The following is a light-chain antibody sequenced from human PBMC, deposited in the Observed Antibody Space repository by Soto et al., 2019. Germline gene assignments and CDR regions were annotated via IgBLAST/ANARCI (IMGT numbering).Light chain of an antibody. Sequence: DIVMTPSPLSLPVTPGAPASISCRSSQSLLHSNGFHYLGWYLQKPGRSPQLLIYLSSDRPSGVPDRVSGSGSGTDFTLKISRVEAEDVGVYYCMQALQSPPTCGQGTKLEI. CDR2: LSS. CDR3: MQALQSPPT. CDR1: QSLLHSNGFHY. V-gene: IGKV2-28*01. J-gene: IGKJ2*01.